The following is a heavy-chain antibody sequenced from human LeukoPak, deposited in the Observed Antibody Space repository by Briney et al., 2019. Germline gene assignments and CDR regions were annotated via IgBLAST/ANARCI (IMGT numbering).Heavy chain of an antibody. D-gene: IGHD3-22*01. CDR2: INPNSGGT. J-gene: IGHJ4*02. Sequence: ASVKVSCKAFGYTFTGYYMHWVRQAPGQGLEWMGWINPNSGGTNYAQKFQGRVTMTRDTSISTAYMELSRLRSDDTAVYYCARVTYYYDSSGYPNFDYWGQGTLVTVSS. CDR3: ARVTYYYDSSGYPNFDY. V-gene: IGHV1-2*02. CDR1: GYTFTGYY.